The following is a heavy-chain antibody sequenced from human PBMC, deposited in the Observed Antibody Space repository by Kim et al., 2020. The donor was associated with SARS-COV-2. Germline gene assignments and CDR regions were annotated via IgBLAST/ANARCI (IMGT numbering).Heavy chain of an antibody. D-gene: IGHD3-10*01. CDR3: ARSLYGSGSYLDF. J-gene: IGHJ4*02. V-gene: IGHV1-3*01. Sequence: YSEEFHDRVTITKDTSVSTDYMELTGLRSEDTAVYYCARSLYGSGSYLDFWGQGTVVTVTS.